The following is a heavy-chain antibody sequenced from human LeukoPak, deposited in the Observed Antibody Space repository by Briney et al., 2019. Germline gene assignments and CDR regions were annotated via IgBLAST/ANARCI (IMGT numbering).Heavy chain of an antibody. CDR1: GFTVSSNY. CDR3: ARGILEKYSSSWYEMISYYYYYMDV. Sequence: PGGSLRLSCAASGFTVSSNYMSWVRQAPGKGLEWVSVIYSGGSTYYADSVKGRFTISRDNSKNTLYLQMNSLRAEDTAVYYCARGILEKYSSSWYEMISYYYYYMDVWGKGTTVTISS. J-gene: IGHJ6*03. V-gene: IGHV3-53*01. D-gene: IGHD6-13*01. CDR2: IYSGGST.